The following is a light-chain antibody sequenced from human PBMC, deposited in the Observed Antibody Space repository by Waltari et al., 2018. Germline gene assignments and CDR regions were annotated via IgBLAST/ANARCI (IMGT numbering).Light chain of an antibody. CDR3: QQYYITPWT. J-gene: IGKJ1*01. CDR1: QSVLYSSNNKNY. Sequence: TINCKSSQSVLYSSNNKNYLAWYQQKPGQPPKLLIYWASTRESGVPDRFSGSGSGPDFTLTISSLQAEDVAVYYCQQYYITPWTFGQGTKVDIK. CDR2: WAS. V-gene: IGKV4-1*01.